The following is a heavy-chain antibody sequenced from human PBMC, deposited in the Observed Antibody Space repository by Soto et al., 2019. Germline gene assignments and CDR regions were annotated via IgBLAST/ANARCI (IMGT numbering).Heavy chain of an antibody. CDR2: IIPIFETA. D-gene: IGHD6-19*01. J-gene: IGHJ6*02. Sequence: SVKVSCKTSGGTFSSFAISWVRQAPGQGLEWMGGIIPIFETANYAQKFQGRVTITADESTSTSYMEVNNLRSEDTAVYYCAKVRYSSPMGYYYGMDVWGQGTTVTVSS. CDR3: AKVRYSSPMGYYYGMDV. V-gene: IGHV1-69*13. CDR1: GGTFSSFA.